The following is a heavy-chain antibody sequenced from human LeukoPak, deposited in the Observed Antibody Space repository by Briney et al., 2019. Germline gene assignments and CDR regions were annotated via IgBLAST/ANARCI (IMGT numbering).Heavy chain of an antibody. CDR3: AKRSEFGGHKHLDY. V-gene: IGHV3-30*18. CDR2: ISYDGNNK. CDR1: GFTFSGYG. Sequence: GGSLRLSCAGSGFTFSGYGMHWVRQAPGKGLEWVTTISYDGNNKYYADSVKGRFTISRDNSMNTLYLQMNSLRAEDTAVYYCAKRSEFGGHKHLDYWGQGTLVTVSS. J-gene: IGHJ4*02. D-gene: IGHD5-12*01.